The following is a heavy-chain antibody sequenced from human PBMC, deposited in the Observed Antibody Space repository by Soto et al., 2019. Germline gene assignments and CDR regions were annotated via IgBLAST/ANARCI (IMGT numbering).Heavy chain of an antibody. CDR1: GVTFSSYA. V-gene: IGHV1-69*13. CDR3: ARERASRRYYGTDV. CDR2: IIPIFGTA. J-gene: IGHJ6*02. Sequence: SVKVSCKASGVTFSSYAISWVRQAPGQGLEWMGGIIPIFGTANYAQKFQGRVTITADESTSTAYMELSSLRSEDTAVYCCARERASRRYYGTDVWGQGTTVTVSS. D-gene: IGHD5-12*01.